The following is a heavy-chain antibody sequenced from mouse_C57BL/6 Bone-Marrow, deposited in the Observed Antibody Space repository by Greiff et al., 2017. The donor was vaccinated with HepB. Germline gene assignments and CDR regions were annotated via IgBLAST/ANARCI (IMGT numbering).Heavy chain of an antibody. Sequence: EVKLQESGPSLVRPSQTLSLTCTVTGFSINSDCYWIWIRQFPGNKLEYIGYTFYSGITYYNPSLESRTYITRDTSKNQFSLKLSSVTTEDTDTYYCARKGIYYDYDWYFDVWGTGTTVTVSS. J-gene: IGHJ1*03. V-gene: IGHV3-3*01. CDR1: GFSINSDCY. D-gene: IGHD2-4*01. CDR3: ARKGIYYDYDWYFDV. CDR2: TFYSGIT.